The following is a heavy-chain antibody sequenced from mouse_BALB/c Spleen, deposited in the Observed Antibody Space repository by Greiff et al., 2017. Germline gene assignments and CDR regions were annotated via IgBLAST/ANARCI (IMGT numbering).Heavy chain of an antibody. J-gene: IGHJ4*01. Sequence: EVHLVESGGGLVQPGGSLKLSCAASGFTFSSYAMSWVRQSPEKGLEWVAEISSGGSYTYYPATVTGRFTISRDNAKNTLYLEMSSLRSEDTAMYYCASVVVLWGQGTSVTVSS. CDR1: GFTFSSYA. V-gene: IGHV5-9-4*01. CDR3: ASVVVL. CDR2: ISSGGSYT. D-gene: IGHD1-1*02.